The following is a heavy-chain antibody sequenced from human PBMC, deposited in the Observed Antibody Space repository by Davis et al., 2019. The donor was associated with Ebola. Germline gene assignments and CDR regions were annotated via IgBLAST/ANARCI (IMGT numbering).Heavy chain of an antibody. V-gene: IGHV3-30*02. J-gene: IGHJ6*03. CDR1: GFTFSSYG. CDR3: AKGVRPAYYYYYMDV. CDR2: IRYDGSNK. Sequence: PGGSLRLSCAASGFTFSSYGMHWVRQAPGKGLEWVAFIRYDGSNKYYADSVKGRFTISRDNSKNTLYLQMNSLRAEDTAVYYCAKGVRPAYYYYYMDVWGKGTTVTVSS.